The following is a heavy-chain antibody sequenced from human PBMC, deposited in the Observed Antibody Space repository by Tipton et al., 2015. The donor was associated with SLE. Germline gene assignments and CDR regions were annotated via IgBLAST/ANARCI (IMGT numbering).Heavy chain of an antibody. D-gene: IGHD5-12*01. CDR2: IDHSGGT. Sequence: TLSLTCAVYGGSFSGYYWNWIRQPPGKGLEWIGEIDHSGGTNYNPSLKRRVTISVDTSKNQFSLKLSSVTAADTAVYYCARGPPLALGGFDYWGQGTLVTVSS. CDR3: ARGPPLALGGFDY. V-gene: IGHV4-34*01. J-gene: IGHJ4*02. CDR1: GGSFSGYY.